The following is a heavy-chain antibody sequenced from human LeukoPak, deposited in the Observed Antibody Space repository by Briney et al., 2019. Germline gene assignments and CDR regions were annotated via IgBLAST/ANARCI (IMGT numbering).Heavy chain of an antibody. CDR2: IYYSGST. CDR3: AREATQRRYFDSDYGMDV. CDR1: GGSISSYY. V-gene: IGHV4-59*01. Sequence: NSSETLSLTCTVSGGSISSYYWSWIRQPPGKGLEWIGYIYYSGSTNYNPSLKSRVTISVDTSKNQSSLKLSSVTAADTAVYYCAREATQRRYFDSDYGMDVWGQGTTVTVSS. D-gene: IGHD3-9*01. J-gene: IGHJ6*02.